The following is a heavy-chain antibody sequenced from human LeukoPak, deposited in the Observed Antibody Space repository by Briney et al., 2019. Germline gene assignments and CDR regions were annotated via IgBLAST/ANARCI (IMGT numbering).Heavy chain of an antibody. V-gene: IGHV3-23*01. Sequence: PGGSLRLSCTASGFTFSNYAMSWVRQAPGKGLEWVANVRGSGETYYTESVKGRFTISRDNSKSTVYLQMNSLRAEDTALFYCARDLRGAFDIWGQGTTVTVSS. CDR3: ARDLRGAFDI. CDR1: GFTFSNYA. D-gene: IGHD3-10*01. J-gene: IGHJ3*02. CDR2: VRGSGET.